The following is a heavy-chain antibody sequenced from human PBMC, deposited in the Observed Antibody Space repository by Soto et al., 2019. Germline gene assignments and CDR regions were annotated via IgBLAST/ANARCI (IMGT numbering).Heavy chain of an antibody. Sequence: XDSLQVRCNFSGYRFDNYWIAWVPQMPGKGLEWMGIIHPGDSDTRYSPSFQGQVTISADKSISTAYLQWSSLKASDTAMYYCARVASRVVMPDYYYYYGMDVWGQGTTVTVSS. V-gene: IGHV5-51*01. CDR1: GYRFDNYW. CDR2: IHPGDSDT. CDR3: ARVASRVVMPDYYYYYGMDV. J-gene: IGHJ6*02. D-gene: IGHD3-3*01.